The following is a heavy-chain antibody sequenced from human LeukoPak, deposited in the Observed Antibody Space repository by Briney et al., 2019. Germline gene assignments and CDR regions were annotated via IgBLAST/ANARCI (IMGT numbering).Heavy chain of an antibody. Sequence: GGSLRLSCAASGFTFSSYAMSWVRQAPGKGLEWVSAISGSGGSTYYADSVKGRFTISRDNSKNTVYLQMNSLRAEDMAVYYCAKASYYDSSGYPGYWGREPWSPSPQ. CDR2: ISGSGGST. CDR3: AKASYYDSSGYPGY. CDR1: GFTFSSYA. D-gene: IGHD3-22*01. J-gene: IGHJ4*02. V-gene: IGHV3-23*01.